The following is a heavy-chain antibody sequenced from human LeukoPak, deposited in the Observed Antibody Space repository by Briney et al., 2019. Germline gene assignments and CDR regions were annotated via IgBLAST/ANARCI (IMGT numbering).Heavy chain of an antibody. CDR2: IYYSGST. V-gene: IGHV4-59*01. CDR3: ARGTSSRWSFDY. D-gene: IGHD6-13*01. J-gene: IGHJ4*02. Sequence: TSETLSLTCTVSGGSNSSYYWSWIRQPPGKGLEWIGYIYYSGSTNYNPSLKSRVTISVDTSKNQFSLKLNSVTAADTAVYYCARGTSSRWSFDYWGQGTLVTVSS. CDR1: GGSNSSYY.